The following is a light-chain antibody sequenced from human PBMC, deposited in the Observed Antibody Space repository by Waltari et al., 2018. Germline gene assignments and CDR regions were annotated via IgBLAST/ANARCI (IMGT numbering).Light chain of an antibody. J-gene: IGLJ2*01. Sequence: QSALTQPASVSGSPGQSITISCTGTRSDVENSHLVSWYQHHPGETPKLIIYEVNKRPSGFFIRFSGSKSGNTAALTIAGLQPEDEADYFCSSYPPTSILVFGGGTKLTV. CDR1: RSDVENSHL. V-gene: IGLV2-23*02. CDR3: SSYPPTSILV. CDR2: EVN.